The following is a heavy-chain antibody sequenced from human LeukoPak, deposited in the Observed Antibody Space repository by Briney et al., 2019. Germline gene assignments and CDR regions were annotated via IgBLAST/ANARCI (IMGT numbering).Heavy chain of an antibody. Sequence: GGSLRLSCEASGFTFSDYSMNWVRQAPGEGLEWPSYITSTSDTIYYADFVKGRFTSSRDNAKNSVYLQMNSLRAEDTAVYSCARSSGYPFFDFWGQGTLVTVSS. V-gene: IGHV3-48*01. D-gene: IGHD3-22*01. CDR3: ARSSGYPFFDF. CDR2: ITSTSDTI. CDR1: GFTFSDYS. J-gene: IGHJ5*01.